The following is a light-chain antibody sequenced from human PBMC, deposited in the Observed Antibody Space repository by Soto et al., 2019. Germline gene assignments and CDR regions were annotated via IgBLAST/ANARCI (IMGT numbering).Light chain of an antibody. J-gene: IGKJ4*01. CDR1: QSFRANY. V-gene: IGKV3-20*01. CDR3: QQYGSSPQT. CDR2: GAS. Sequence: EIVLTQSPGTLSLSPGERATLSCRASQSFRANYLAWYQQKPGQAPRLLIYGASSRATGIPDRFSGSGSGTDCTLTITRLEPEDFAVYYCQQYGSSPQTFGGGTKVEIK.